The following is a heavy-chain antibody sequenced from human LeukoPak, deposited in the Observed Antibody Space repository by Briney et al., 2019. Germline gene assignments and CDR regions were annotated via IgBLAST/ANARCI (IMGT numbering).Heavy chain of an antibody. CDR1: GYTFTGYY. Sequence: ASVKVSCKASGYTFTGYYMHWVRQAPGQGLEWMGWINPNSGGTNYAQKFQGRVTMTRETSISTAYMELSRLKSADTAVYYCAREGPIVGATHLVDYWGQGTLVTVSS. V-gene: IGHV1-2*02. CDR2: INPNSGGT. D-gene: IGHD1-26*01. CDR3: AREGPIVGATHLVDY. J-gene: IGHJ4*02.